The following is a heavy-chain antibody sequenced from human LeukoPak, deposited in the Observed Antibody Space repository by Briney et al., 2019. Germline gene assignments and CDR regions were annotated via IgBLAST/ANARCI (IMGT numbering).Heavy chain of an antibody. J-gene: IGHJ5*02. D-gene: IGHD3-10*01. Sequence: SETLSLTCTVSGGSISSGGYYWSWIRQAPGKGLEWIGYIYHSGSTYYNPSLKSRVTISVDTSKNQFSLKLSSVTAADTAVYYCARSWGHGLWFGELPYNWFDPWGQGTLVTVSS. V-gene: IGHV4-30-2*02. CDR2: IYHSGST. CDR1: GGSISSGGYY. CDR3: ARSWGHGLWFGELPYNWFDP.